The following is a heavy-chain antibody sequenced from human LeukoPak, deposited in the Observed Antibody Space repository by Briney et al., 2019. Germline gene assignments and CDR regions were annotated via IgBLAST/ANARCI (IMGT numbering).Heavy chain of an antibody. CDR3: ARDCGSCYRQGTYGMDV. D-gene: IGHD2-15*01. Sequence: GGSLRLSCAASGFTFSSYWMYWVRQAPGKGLEWVAVISYDGSNKYYADSVKGRFTISRDNSKNTLYLQMNSLRAEDTAVYYCARDCGSCYRQGTYGMDVWGQGTTVTVSS. V-gene: IGHV3-30-3*01. CDR1: GFTFSSYW. CDR2: ISYDGSNK. J-gene: IGHJ6*02.